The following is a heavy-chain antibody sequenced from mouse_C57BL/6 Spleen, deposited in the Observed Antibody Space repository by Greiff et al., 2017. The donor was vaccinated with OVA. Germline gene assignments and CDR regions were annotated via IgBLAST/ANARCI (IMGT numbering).Heavy chain of an antibody. J-gene: IGHJ4*01. V-gene: IGHV2-2*01. CDR1: GFSLTSYG. CDR2: IWSGGST. Sequence: QVQLKESGPGLVQPSQSLSITCTVSGFSLTSYGVHWVRQSPGKGLEWLGVIWSGGSTDYNAAFISRLSISKDNSKSQVFFKMNSLQADDTAIYYCAAHYYGSSYERYAMDYWGQGTSVTVSS. D-gene: IGHD1-1*01. CDR3: AAHYYGSSYERYAMDY.